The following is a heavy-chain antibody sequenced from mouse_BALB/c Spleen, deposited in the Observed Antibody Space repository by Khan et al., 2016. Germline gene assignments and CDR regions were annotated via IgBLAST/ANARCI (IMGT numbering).Heavy chain of an antibody. CDR2: ILPGSGST. V-gene: IGHV1-9*01. CDR3: ARTDRRGYFGY. Sequence: QVQLQQPGAELMKPGASVTISCKATGYTFSSYWIEWVKQRPGHGLEWIGEILPGSGSTNYNEKFRGKATFTADTSSNTAYMQLSSLTSEYSAVHYCARTDRRGYFGYWGQGTTLAVSS. CDR1: GYTFSSYW. J-gene: IGHJ2*01.